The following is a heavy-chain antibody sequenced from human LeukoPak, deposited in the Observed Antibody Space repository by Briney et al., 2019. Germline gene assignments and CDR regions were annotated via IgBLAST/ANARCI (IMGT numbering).Heavy chain of an antibody. Sequence: ASVKVSCKAFGYTFTTYDINWLRQSTEQGLEWMGWMSPNSGNAGYAQKFQGRVTITRNTSISTAYMELSSLRSEDTAVYYCARGQYYYDSSGYPFDIWGQGTMVTVFS. V-gene: IGHV1-8*03. J-gene: IGHJ3*02. CDR1: GYTFTTYD. CDR2: MSPNSGNA. D-gene: IGHD3-22*01. CDR3: ARGQYYYDSSGYPFDI.